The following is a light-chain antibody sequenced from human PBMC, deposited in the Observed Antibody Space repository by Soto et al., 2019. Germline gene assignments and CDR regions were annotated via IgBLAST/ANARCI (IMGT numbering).Light chain of an antibody. CDR3: RQYDNLPLP. V-gene: IGKV1-33*01. CDR2: DAS. Sequence: DIQMTQSPSSLSASVGDRVTITCQASQDISNYLNWYQQKPGKATKLLIYDASNLETGVPSRFSGSGSGTDFTFTISSLQHEDIATYYCRQYDNLPLPFGGGTEVEIK. CDR1: QDISNY. J-gene: IGKJ4*01.